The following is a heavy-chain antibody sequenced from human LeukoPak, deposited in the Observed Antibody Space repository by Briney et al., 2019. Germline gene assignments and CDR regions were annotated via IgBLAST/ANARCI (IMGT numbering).Heavy chain of an antibody. J-gene: IGHJ4*02. V-gene: IGHV1-69*05. CDR3: AVEMATISFDY. CDR2: IIPIFGTA. Sequence: ASAKVSCKASGGTFSSYAISWVRQAPGQGLEWMGGIIPIFGTANYAQKFQGRVTITTDESTSTAYMELSSLRSEDTAVYYCAVEMATISFDYWGQGTLVTVSS. CDR1: GGTFSSYA. D-gene: IGHD5-24*01.